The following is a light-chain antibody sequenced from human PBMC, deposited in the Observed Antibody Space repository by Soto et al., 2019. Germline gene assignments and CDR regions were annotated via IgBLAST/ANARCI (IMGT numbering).Light chain of an antibody. J-gene: IGKJ1*01. CDR2: GAS. Sequence: MVMTQAPGSLSVYPGERATLSCRASQSVATNLAWYQQKPGQPPRLLIYGASTRATGIPARFSGSGSGTELTLTISSLQSVDFAVYSCQQYNKWSWTFGQGTKVDI. V-gene: IGKV3-15*01. CDR1: QSVATN. CDR3: QQYNKWSWT.